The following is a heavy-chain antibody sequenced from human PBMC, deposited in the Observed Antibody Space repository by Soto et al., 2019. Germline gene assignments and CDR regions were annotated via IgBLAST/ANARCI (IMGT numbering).Heavy chain of an antibody. J-gene: IGHJ5*02. D-gene: IGHD6-13*01. V-gene: IGHV3-21*01. Sequence: GGSLRLSCAASGFTFSSYSMNWVRQAPGKGLEWVSSISSSSSYIYYADSVKGRFTISRDNAKNSLYLQMNSLRAEDTAVYYCARVGYPSSLTPVLYWFDPWGQGTLVTVSS. CDR3: ARVGYPSSLTPVLYWFDP. CDR1: GFTFSSYS. CDR2: ISSSSSYI.